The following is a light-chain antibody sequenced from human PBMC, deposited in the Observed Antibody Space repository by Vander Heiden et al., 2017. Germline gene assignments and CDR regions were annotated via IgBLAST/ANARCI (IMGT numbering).Light chain of an antibody. CDR2: DVS. CDR1: RNDVGDYYS. CDR3: SSYKSSKGV. J-gene: IGLJ3*02. Sequence: HSALTQPAFASGFPGQSMTVACTCHRNDVGDYYSGSWHQQHPGTAPLLMIYDVSKPPSVVSNCFSGSKSGNTASPTISGLQAEDEAYYYCSSYKSSKGVFGGGTKLTVL. V-gene: IGLV2-14*03.